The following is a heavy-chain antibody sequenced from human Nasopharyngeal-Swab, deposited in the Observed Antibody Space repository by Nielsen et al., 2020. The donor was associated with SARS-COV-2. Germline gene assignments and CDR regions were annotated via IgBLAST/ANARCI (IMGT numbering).Heavy chain of an antibody. Sequence: GESLKIYCAASGFTFSSYEMNWVRQAPGKGLEWVSYISSSGSTIYYADSVKGRFTISRDTAKNSLYLQMNSLRAEDTAVYYCARDKPGITIFGVVIGPFDYWGQGTLVTVSS. CDR1: GFTFSSYE. CDR2: ISSSGSTI. D-gene: IGHD3-3*01. J-gene: IGHJ4*02. V-gene: IGHV3-48*03. CDR3: ARDKPGITIFGVVIGPFDY.